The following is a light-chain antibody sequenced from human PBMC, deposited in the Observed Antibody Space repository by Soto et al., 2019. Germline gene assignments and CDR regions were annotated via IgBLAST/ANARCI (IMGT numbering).Light chain of an antibody. CDR3: MQGTHAPWK. Sequence: DVVMTQSPLSLPVTPGQPASISCRSSQSLVHSNGYTYLNWFQQRPGQSPRRLIYLVSDQDSGVPARFSGSGSGTDFTLKISRVEAEDVGVYYGMQGTHAPWKFGQGTKVEIK. CDR2: LVS. CDR1: QSLVHSNGYTY. J-gene: IGKJ1*01. V-gene: IGKV2-30*02.